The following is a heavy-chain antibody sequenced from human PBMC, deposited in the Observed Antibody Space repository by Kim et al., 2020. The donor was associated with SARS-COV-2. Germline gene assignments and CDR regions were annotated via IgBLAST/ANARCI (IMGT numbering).Heavy chain of an antibody. CDR2: INHSGST. Sequence: SETLSLTCAVYGGSFSGYYWSWIRQPPGKGLEWIGEINHSGSTNYNPSLKSRVTITVDTSKNQFPLKLSSVTAADTAVYYCARGLRWLRLSRYYFDYWGQGTLVTVSS. D-gene: IGHD5-12*01. J-gene: IGHJ4*02. V-gene: IGHV4-34*01. CDR1: GGSFSGYY. CDR3: ARGLRWLRLSRYYFDY.